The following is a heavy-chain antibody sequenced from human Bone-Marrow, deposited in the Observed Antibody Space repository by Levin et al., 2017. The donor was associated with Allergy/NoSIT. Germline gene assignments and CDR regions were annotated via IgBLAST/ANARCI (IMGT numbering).Heavy chain of an antibody. CDR3: ARDPSGGPGRQRSYYYGMDV. Sequence: SQTLSLTCTVSGGSIRSYYWSWIRQPPGKGLEWIGYIYYSGSTNYNPSLKSRVTISVDTSKNQFSLKLSSVTAADTAVYYCARDPSGGPGRQRSYYYGMDVWGQGTTVTVSS. CDR2: IYYSGST. J-gene: IGHJ6*02. V-gene: IGHV4-59*01. CDR1: GGSIRSYY. D-gene: IGHD6-25*01.